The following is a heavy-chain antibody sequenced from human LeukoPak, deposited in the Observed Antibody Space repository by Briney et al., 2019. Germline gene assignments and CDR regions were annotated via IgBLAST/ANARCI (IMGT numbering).Heavy chain of an antibody. CDR2: IIPILGIA. V-gene: IGHV1-69*04. Sequence: GASVKVSCKASGGTFSSYAISWVRQAPGQGLEWMGRIIPILGIANYAQKFQGRVTITADKSTSTAYMELSSLRSEDTAVYYCAGAPLMGAPGPGPAVFDYWGQGTLVTVSS. D-gene: IGHD1-26*01. J-gene: IGHJ4*02. CDR3: AGAPLMGAPGPGPAVFDY. CDR1: GGTFSSYA.